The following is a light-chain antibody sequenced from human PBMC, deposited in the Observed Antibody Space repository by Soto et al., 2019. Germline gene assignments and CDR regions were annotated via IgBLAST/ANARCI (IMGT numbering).Light chain of an antibody. CDR2: GSY. Sequence: EIVLTQSPGTLSSSPGERVTLSCRASQSFSGNYLTWYQHKPGQAPRLLIYGSYHRATGIPDRFSGSGSGTDFTLTISSLEPEDFAVYYCQQRSNWPSITFGQGTRLEIK. CDR1: QSFSGNY. V-gene: IGKV3D-20*02. J-gene: IGKJ5*01. CDR3: QQRSNWPSIT.